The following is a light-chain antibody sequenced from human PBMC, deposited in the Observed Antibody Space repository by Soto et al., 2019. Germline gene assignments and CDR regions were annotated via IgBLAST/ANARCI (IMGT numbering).Light chain of an antibody. CDR3: SSYTSSSTLL. CDR2: EVS. J-gene: IGLJ2*01. Sequence: QSALTQPASVSGSPGQSITISCTGTSSDVGGYNYVSWYQQHPGKAPKLMIYEVSNRPSGVSNRLSGSKSGNTASLTISGIQAEDEADYYCSSYTSSSTLLFGGGTKLTVL. V-gene: IGLV2-14*01. CDR1: SSDVGGYNY.